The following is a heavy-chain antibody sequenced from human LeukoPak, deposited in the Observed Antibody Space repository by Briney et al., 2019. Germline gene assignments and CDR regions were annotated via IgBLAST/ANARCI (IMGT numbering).Heavy chain of an antibody. V-gene: IGHV4-34*01. D-gene: IGHD3-3*01. J-gene: IGHJ5*02. CDR2: INHSGST. Sequence: SQTLSLTCAVYGGSFSGYYWSWIRQPPGKGLEWIGEINHSGSTNYNPSLKSRVTISVDTSKNQFSLKLSSVTAADTAVYYCARGGHNYDFWSGYYTGYWFDPWGQGTLVTVSS. CDR1: GGSFSGYY. CDR3: ARGGHNYDFWSGYYTGYWFDP.